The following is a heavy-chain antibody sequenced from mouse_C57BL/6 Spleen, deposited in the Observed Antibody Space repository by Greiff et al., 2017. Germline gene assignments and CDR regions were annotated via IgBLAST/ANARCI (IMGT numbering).Heavy chain of an antibody. D-gene: IGHD3-2*02. Sequence: EVKLVESGPELVKPGASVKISCKASGYSFTGYYMNWVKQSPEKSLEWIGEINPSTGGTTYNQKFKAKATLTVDKSSSTAYMQLKSLTSEDSAVYYCARPTAQVAWFAYWGQGTLVTVSA. CDR1: GYSFTGYY. CDR3: ARPTAQVAWFAY. V-gene: IGHV1-42*01. CDR2: INPSTGGT. J-gene: IGHJ3*01.